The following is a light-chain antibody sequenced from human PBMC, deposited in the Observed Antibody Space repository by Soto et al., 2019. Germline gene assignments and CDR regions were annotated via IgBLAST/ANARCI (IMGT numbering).Light chain of an antibody. CDR1: PSDVGGFNS. J-gene: IGLJ2*01. CDR2: DVN. V-gene: IGLV2-8*01. Sequence: QSVLTQPPSASGSPGQSVTISCTGTPSDVGGFNSVSWYQQHPGKAPNLMIYDVNKWPSGVPDRFSGSKSGNTASLTVSGLQAADEAYYFCSSYAPSDVVFGGGTKLTVL. CDR3: SSYAPSDVV.